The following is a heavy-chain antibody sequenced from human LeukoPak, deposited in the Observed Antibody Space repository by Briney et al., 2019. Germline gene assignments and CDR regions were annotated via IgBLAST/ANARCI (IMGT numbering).Heavy chain of an antibody. CDR3: ATGTTTLPWFDP. J-gene: IGHJ5*02. CDR1: GYTLTELS. D-gene: IGHD1-1*01. Sequence: VSVKVSCKVSGYTLTELSMHWVRQAPGKGLEWMGGFDPEDGETIYAQKFQGRVTMTEDTSTDTAYMELSSLRSEDTAVYYCATGTTTLPWFDPWGQGTLVTVSS. V-gene: IGHV1-24*01. CDR2: FDPEDGET.